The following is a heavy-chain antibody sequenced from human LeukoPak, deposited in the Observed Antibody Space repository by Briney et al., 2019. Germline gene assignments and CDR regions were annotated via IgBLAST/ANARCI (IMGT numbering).Heavy chain of an antibody. CDR1: GGSISSRNW. D-gene: IGHD3-22*01. CDR2: ISHSGST. J-gene: IGHJ3*02. CDR3: ARDSPNDSSGYYSSMEAFDI. Sequence: PSGTLSLTCAVSGGSISSRNWWTWVRQPPGKGLEWIGEISHSGSTNYNPSLESRVTVSVDNSKNQFSLKLSSVTAADTAVYYCARDSPNDSSGYYSSMEAFDIWGQGTMVTVSS. V-gene: IGHV4-4*02.